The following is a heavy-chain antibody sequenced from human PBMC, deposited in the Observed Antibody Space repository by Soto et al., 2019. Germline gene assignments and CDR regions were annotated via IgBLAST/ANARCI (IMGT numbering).Heavy chain of an antibody. D-gene: IGHD3-3*01. CDR1: GGSISRGGYY. V-gene: IGHV4-31*03. Sequence: PSETLSLTCTVSGGSISRGGYYWSWIRQHPGKGLEWIGYIYYSGGTYYNPSLKSRVTISVDTSENQFSLRLSSVTAADTAVYYCARGQVTIFGVVIGPPDYWGQGTLVTVSS. J-gene: IGHJ4*02. CDR2: IYYSGGT. CDR3: ARGQVTIFGVVIGPPDY.